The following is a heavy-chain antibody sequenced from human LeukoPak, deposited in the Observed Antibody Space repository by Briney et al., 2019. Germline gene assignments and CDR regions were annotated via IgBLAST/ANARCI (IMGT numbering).Heavy chain of an antibody. J-gene: IGHJ4*02. V-gene: IGHV4-59*01. CDR1: GGSINSYY. D-gene: IGHD2/OR15-2a*01. CDR3: ASFLAHRSNDY. CDR2: VHYTGTT. Sequence: SETLSLTCTISGGSINSYYWSWIRQPPGKGLEWIGYVHYTGTTNYNASLKSRVTISLDTSKNQFSLRLSSVTAADTAVYYCASFLAHRSNDYWGQGTLVTVSS.